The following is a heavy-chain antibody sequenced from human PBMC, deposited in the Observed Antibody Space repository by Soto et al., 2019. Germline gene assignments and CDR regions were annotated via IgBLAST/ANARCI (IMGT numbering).Heavy chain of an antibody. D-gene: IGHD6-19*01. J-gene: IGHJ6*02. CDR3: ARRPIAVADLYYYYGMDV. CDR2: IYPGDSKT. V-gene: IGHV5-51*01. CDR1: GFSFTTYW. Sequence: LGESLKISCKGSGFSFTTYWIAWVRQMPGKGLEWMGIIYPGDSKTTYSPSFQGQVTISADKSINTAYLQWSSLKASDTAMYYCARRPIAVADLYYYYGMDVWGQGTTVTVS.